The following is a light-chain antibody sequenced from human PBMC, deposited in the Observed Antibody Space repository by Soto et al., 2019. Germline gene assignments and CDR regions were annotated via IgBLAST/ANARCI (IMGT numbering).Light chain of an antibody. Sequence: DVVMTQSPLSLAVTLGQPASISCRSSQSLLYSDGNTHLNWFHQRPGQSPRRLIYKVSNPDSGVPDRFTGSETGTDFTLKISRVEAEDVGVYYCMQGTHWPTYTFGQGNKLEIK. V-gene: IGKV2-30*01. J-gene: IGKJ2*01. CDR3: MQGTHWPTYT. CDR2: KVS. CDR1: QSLLYSDGNTH.